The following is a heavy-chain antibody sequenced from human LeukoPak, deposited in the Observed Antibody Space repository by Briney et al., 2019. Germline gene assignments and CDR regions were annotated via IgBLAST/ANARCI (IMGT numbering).Heavy chain of an antibody. V-gene: IGHV3-30*02. CDR2: IRYDGSNK. CDR1: GFTFSSYG. Sequence: GGSLRLSCAASGFTFSSYGMHWVRQAPGKGLEWVAFIRYDGSNKYYADSVKDRFTISRDNSKNTLYLQMNSLRAEDTAVYYCANGYDSSGSPYYWGQGTLVTVSS. J-gene: IGHJ4*02. CDR3: ANGYDSSGSPYY. D-gene: IGHD3-22*01.